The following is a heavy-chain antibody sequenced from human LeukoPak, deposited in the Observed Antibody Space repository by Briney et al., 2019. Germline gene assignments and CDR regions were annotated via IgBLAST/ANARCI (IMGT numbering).Heavy chain of an antibody. D-gene: IGHD2/OR15-2a*01. CDR3: AREDNTRGDY. Sequence: ASVKVSCKAAGYTFTSYDINWVRQATGQGLEWMGWMNPNSGNTGYAQKFRGRVTMTRNTSISTAYMELSSLRSDDTAVYYCAREDNTRGDYWGQGTLVTVSS. CDR1: GYTFTSYD. V-gene: IGHV1-8*01. CDR2: MNPNSGNT. J-gene: IGHJ4*02.